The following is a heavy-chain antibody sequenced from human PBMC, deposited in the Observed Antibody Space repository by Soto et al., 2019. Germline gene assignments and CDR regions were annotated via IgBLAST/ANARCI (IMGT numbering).Heavy chain of an antibody. CDR1: GESFNNYY. D-gene: IGHD3-9*01. Sequence: PSETLSLTCGVSGESFNNYYWGWIRQPPGKALEWIGEVNWSGSTNYSPFFKSRVSISIDTSKKQFSLILTSVTAADTAVYYCARGQEVRYFDWALSPGMDVWGQGTKVTVS. CDR2: VNWSGST. J-gene: IGHJ6*02. CDR3: ARGQEVRYFDWALSPGMDV. V-gene: IGHV4-34*01.